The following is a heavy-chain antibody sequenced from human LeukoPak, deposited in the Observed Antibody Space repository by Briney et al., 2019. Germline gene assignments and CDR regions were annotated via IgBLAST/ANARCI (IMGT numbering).Heavy chain of an antibody. D-gene: IGHD2-2*01. CDR1: GYTFTSYG. J-gene: IGHJ4*02. CDR3: ASGHYTSSPGFFDY. V-gene: IGHV1-18*01. Sequence: ASVKVSRKASGYTFTSYGISWVRQAPGQGLEWMGWISAYNGNTNYAQKLQGRVTMTTDTSTSTAYMELRSLRSDDTAVYYCASGHYTSSPGFFDYWGQGTLVTVSS. CDR2: ISAYNGNT.